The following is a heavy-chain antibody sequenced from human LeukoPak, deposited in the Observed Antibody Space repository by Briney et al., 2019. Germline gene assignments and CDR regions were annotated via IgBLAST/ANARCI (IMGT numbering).Heavy chain of an antibody. Sequence: SQTLSLTCTVSGGSISSGDYYWSWIRQPPGKGLEWIGYIYYSGSTYYNPSLKSRVTILVDTSKNQFSLKLSSVTAADTAVYYCASQRRWWELLSAFDIWGQGTMVTVSS. J-gene: IGHJ3*02. V-gene: IGHV4-30-4*08. CDR1: GGSISSGDYY. CDR2: IYYSGST. D-gene: IGHD1-26*01. CDR3: ASQRRWWELLSAFDI.